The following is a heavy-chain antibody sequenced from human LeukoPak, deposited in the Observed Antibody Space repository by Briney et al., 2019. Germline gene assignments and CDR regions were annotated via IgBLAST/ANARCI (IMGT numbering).Heavy chain of an antibody. D-gene: IGHD2-2*01. V-gene: IGHV3-48*01. CDR2: ISSSSGSM. CDR3: ARDQPANCASISCYALFDY. J-gene: IGHJ4*02. CDR1: GFRFTSYN. Sequence: GGSLRLSCAASGFRFTSYNMNWVRQAPGKGLEWVSYISSSSGSMYYADSVKGRFTISGDNAKNSLYLQMNSLRAEDTAVYYCARDQPANCASISCYALFDYWGQGALVTVSS.